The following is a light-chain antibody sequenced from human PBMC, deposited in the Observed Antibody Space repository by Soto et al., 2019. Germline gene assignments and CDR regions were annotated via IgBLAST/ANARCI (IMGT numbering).Light chain of an antibody. CDR2: WAS. Sequence: DIVMTQSPDSLAVSLGERATINCKSSQSVLYSSNNKNYLAWYQQKPGQPPKLLIYWASTRESGVPDRFSGSGSGTDFTLTINSLQAEAVAVYYCQQYYSRRTFGQGTKVDIK. CDR1: QSVLYSSNNKNY. V-gene: IGKV4-1*01. J-gene: IGKJ1*01. CDR3: QQYYSRRT.